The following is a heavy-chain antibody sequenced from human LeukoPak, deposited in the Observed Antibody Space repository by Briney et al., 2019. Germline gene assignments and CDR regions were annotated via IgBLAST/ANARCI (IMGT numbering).Heavy chain of an antibody. CDR2: ISSSSSYI. J-gene: IGHJ3*02. CDR3: AREAVARAFDI. D-gene: IGHD6-19*01. CDR1: GFTFSSYS. Sequence: GGSLRLFCAASGFTFSSYSMNWVRQAPGKGLEGGSSISSSSSYIYYADSVKGRFTISRDNAKNSLDLQINSLRADDTAVYYCAREAVARAFDIRGQGTMVTVSS. V-gene: IGHV3-21*01.